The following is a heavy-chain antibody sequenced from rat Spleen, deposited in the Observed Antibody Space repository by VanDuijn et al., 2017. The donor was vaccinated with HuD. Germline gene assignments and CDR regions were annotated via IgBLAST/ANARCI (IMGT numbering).Heavy chain of an antibody. V-gene: IGHV5-7*01. Sequence: EVQLVESGGGLMQPGRSLKLSCAASGFTFSDYSMAWVRQAPKKGLEWVATISYDGSSTHYRDSVKGRFTISRDNAKSTLYLQMDSLRSEDTATYYCARPNYGYPFAYWGQGTLVTVSS. CDR1: GFTFSDYS. J-gene: IGHJ3*01. CDR2: ISYDGSST. CDR3: ARPNYGYPFAY. D-gene: IGHD1-11*01.